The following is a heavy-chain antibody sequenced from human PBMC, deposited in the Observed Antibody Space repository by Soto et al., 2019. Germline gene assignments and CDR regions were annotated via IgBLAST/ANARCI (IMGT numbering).Heavy chain of an antibody. J-gene: IGHJ3*02. V-gene: IGHV3-74*01. CDR3: ARVAIGGERAFDI. Sequence: GGSLRLSCAASGFTFSSYWMHWVRQAPGKGLVWVSRINNDGSNIRYADSVKGRFTISRDSAKNTLYLQMSSLRAEDTAVYYCARVAIGGERAFDIWGQGTMVTVSS. D-gene: IGHD2-21*01. CDR2: INNDGSNI. CDR1: GFTFSSYW.